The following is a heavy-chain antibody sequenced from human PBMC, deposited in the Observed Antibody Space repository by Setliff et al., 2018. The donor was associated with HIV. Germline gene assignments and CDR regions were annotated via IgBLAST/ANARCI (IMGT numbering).Heavy chain of an antibody. D-gene: IGHD5-12*01. Sequence: SETLSLTCAVSGGSFSGYYWSWIRQPPGKGLEWIGEINQSGGINYNPSLKGRVTISIDTFKNQFSMKLYSVTAADTAVYYCATASGYDLFMGAFDIWGQGTMVTVSS. J-gene: IGHJ3*02. CDR3: ATASGYDLFMGAFDI. V-gene: IGHV4-34*01. CDR2: INQSGGI. CDR1: GGSFSGYY.